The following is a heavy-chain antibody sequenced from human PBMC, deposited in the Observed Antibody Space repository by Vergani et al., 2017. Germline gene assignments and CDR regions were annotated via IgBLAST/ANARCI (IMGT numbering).Heavy chain of an antibody. CDR2: ISYDGSNK. D-gene: IGHD1-1*01. J-gene: IGHJ5*02. Sequence: QVQLVESGGGVVQPGRSLRLSCAASGFTFSSYGMHWVRQAPGKGLEWVAVISYDGSNKYYADSVKGRFTISRDNSKNTLYLQMNSLRAEDTAVYYCARVQVSGTELNWFDPWGQGTLVTVSS. CDR1: GFTFSSYG. V-gene: IGHV3-30*03. CDR3: ARVQVSGTELNWFDP.